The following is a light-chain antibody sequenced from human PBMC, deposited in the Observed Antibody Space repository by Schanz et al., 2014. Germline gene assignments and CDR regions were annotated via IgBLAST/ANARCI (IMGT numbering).Light chain of an antibody. CDR2: DAS. V-gene: IGKV3-20*01. Sequence: PGERATLSCRASQSVTSYLAWYQQKPGQAPRLLIYDASARATGFPARFSGSGSGTDFTLTISRLEPEDFAVYYCQQYGSSPLTFGGGTNVEIK. CDR1: QSVTSY. J-gene: IGKJ4*01. CDR3: QQYGSSPLT.